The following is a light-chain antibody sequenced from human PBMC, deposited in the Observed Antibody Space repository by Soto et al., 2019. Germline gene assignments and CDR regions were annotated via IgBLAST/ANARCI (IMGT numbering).Light chain of an antibody. V-gene: IGKV2-28*01. CDR2: LGS. CDR3: MQALQAPT. Sequence: DILTTQSPLSLPFTPGEPSSISCGSSQSLLHSNGYNYLDWYLQKPGQSPQLLIYLGSNRSSGVPDRFSGSGSGTDVTLKNTRVEAEDVGVYYCMQALQAPTFGQGTRLEI. J-gene: IGKJ5*01. CDR1: QSLLHSNGYNY.